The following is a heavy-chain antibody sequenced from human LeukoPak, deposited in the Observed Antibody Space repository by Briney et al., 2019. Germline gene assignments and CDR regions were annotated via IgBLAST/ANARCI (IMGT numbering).Heavy chain of an antibody. CDR3: AGLVGRYSSGLYYYYFDY. D-gene: IGHD3-22*01. V-gene: IGHV4-4*02. J-gene: IGHJ4*02. Sequence: LSLTCTVSGDSINSLDLWSWVRQPPGKGLEWIGEMYLSGTTHSNPSVKCRVTISIDKSKNQFFLNLSSVTAADTAVYYCAGLVGRYSSGLYYYYFDYWGQGTLVTVSS. CDR1: GDSINSLDL. CDR2: MYLSGTT.